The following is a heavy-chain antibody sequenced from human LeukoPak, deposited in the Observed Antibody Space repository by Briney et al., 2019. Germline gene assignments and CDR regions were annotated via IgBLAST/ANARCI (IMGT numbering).Heavy chain of an antibody. CDR2: IDPSDSYT. V-gene: IGHV5-10-1*04. CDR1: GYTFTSYW. Sequence: GESLKISGKGSGYTFTSYWISWGRQMPGKGLEWMGGIDPSDSYTNYSPSFQGQVPISADKPISPAYLQWSRLKASDPAMYYCARHVGAFFYYYGMDVWGKGTTVTVSS. J-gene: IGHJ6*04. D-gene: IGHD3-10*01. CDR3: ARHVGAFFYYYGMDV.